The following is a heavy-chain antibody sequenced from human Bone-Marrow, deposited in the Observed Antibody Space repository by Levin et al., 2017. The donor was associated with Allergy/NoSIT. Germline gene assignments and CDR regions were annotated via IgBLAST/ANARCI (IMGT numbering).Heavy chain of an antibody. CDR3: ARVVGVVTAIPVGRFDY. CDR1: GGSISSGDYY. CDR2: IYYSGST. V-gene: IGHV4-30-4*01. D-gene: IGHD2-21*02. J-gene: IGHJ4*02. Sequence: LRLSCTVSGGSISSGDYYWSWIRQPPGKGLEWIGYIYYSGSTYYNPSLKSRVTISVDTSKNQFSLKLSSVTAADTAVYYCARVVGVVTAIPVGRFDYWGQGTLVTVSS.